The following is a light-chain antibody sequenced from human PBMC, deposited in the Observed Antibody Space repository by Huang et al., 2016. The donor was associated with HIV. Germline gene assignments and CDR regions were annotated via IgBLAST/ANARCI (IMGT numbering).Light chain of an antibody. Sequence: EIVMTQSPASLSVSPGETATLSCRASQSVRSILAWYQHKPGQAPRLLIYGASTRATGIPARFSGSGSGTEFTLTINSLKSEDFAVYYCQQYDDWPLTFGGGTKVEMK. V-gene: IGKV3-15*01. CDR2: GAS. CDR1: QSVRSI. CDR3: QQYDDWPLT. J-gene: IGKJ4*01.